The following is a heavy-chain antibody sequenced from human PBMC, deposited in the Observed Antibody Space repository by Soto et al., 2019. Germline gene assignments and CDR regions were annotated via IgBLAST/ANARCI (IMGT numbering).Heavy chain of an antibody. J-gene: IGHJ4*02. V-gene: IGHV3-23*01. CDR3: AKTMRYYDSSGYLDY. CDR2: ISGSGGST. D-gene: IGHD3-22*01. CDR1: GFPFSSYA. Sequence: SLRLSCAASGFPFSSYAMSWVRQAPGKGLEWVSAISGSGGSTYYADSVKGRFTISRDNSKNTLYLQMNSLRAEDTAVYYCAKTMRYYDSSGYLDYWGQGTLVTVSS.